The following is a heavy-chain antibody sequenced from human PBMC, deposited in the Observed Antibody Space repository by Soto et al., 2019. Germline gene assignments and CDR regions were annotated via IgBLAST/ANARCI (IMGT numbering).Heavy chain of an antibody. V-gene: IGHV1-2*02. CDR3: ASARITMIVVTSLDY. CDR1: GYTFTGYY. CDR2: INPNSGGT. D-gene: IGHD3-22*01. Sequence: RASVKVSCKASGYTFTGYYMHWVRQAPGQGLEWMGWINPNSGGTNYAQKFQGRVTMTRDTSISTAYMELSRLRSDDTAVYYCASARITMIVVTSLDYWGQGTLVTVSS. J-gene: IGHJ4*02.